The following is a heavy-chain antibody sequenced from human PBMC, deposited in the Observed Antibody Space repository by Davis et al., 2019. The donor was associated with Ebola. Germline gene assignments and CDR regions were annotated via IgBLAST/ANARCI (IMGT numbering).Heavy chain of an antibody. Sequence: SETLSLTCAVYGGSFSGYYWSWIRQPPGKGLEWIGEIYHSGSTNYNPSLKSRVTISVDTSKNQFSLKLSSVTAADTAVYYCARQRGDYSNYVSHWFDPWGQGTLVTVSS. J-gene: IGHJ5*02. CDR1: GGSFSGYY. V-gene: IGHV4-34*01. CDR2: IYHSGST. D-gene: IGHD4-11*01. CDR3: ARQRGDYSNYVSHWFDP.